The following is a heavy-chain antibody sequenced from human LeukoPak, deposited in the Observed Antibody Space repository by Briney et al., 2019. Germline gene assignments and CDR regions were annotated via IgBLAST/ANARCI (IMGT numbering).Heavy chain of an antibody. CDR2: IYYGGTI. CDR3: ARHDGRSGGTMGAFDF. V-gene: IGHV4-39*01. J-gene: IGHJ5*01. Sequence: PSETLSLTCTVSGDSISISSYCWGWIRQPPGKGPEWIGSIYYGGTIFYNPPLNSRVTISVDTSKNQFSLQLNSVTAADTAFYYCARHDGRSGGTMGAFDFWGQGSLVTVSS. CDR1: GDSISISSYC. D-gene: IGHD4-23*01.